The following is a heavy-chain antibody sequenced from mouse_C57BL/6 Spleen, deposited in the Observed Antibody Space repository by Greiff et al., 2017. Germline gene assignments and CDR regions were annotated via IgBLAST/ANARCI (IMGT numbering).Heavy chain of an antibody. Sequence: QVQLQQPGAELVKPWASVKLSCKSSGYTFTSYWMHWVKQRPGQGLEWIGMIHPSCGSTNYNEKFKSKATLTIDKSSSTAAMQHSSLTAKDSAVCDCARSAMWYYFDYWGQGTTLTVSS. CDR3: ARSAMWYYFDY. CDR1: GYTFTSYW. D-gene: IGHD1-1*02. CDR2: IHPSCGST. V-gene: IGHV1-64*01. J-gene: IGHJ2*01.